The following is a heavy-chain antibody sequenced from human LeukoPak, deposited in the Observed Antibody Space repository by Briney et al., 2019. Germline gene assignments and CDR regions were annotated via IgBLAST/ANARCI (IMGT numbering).Heavy chain of an antibody. V-gene: IGHV1-46*01. J-gene: IGHJ5*02. D-gene: IGHD2-2*01. CDR3: ARDGGGIVVVPAANWFDP. CDR2: INPSGGST. Sequence: ASVRFSCKASGYTFTSYYMHWVRQAPGQGLEWMGIINPSGGSTSYAQKFQGRVTMIRGTSTSTVYMELSSLRSEDTAVYYCARDGGGIVVVPAANWFDPWGQGTLVTVSS. CDR1: GYTFTSYY.